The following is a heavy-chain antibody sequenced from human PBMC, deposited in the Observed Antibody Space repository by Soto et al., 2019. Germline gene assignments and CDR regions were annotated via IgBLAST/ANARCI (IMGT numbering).Heavy chain of an antibody. D-gene: IGHD4-4*01. CDR1: GFSVSSAW. J-gene: IGHJ4*02. Sequence: EVQLVESEGGLVQPGGSLRLSCAVSGFSVSSAWMTWIRQAPGKGLERVAIMNEDGSERYYVDSVKGRFTISRDNAKNALFLQMNSLRVEDTAVFFCARDRAYRRFDYWGQGSLFTVSS. CDR2: MNEDGSER. CDR3: ARDRAYRRFDY. V-gene: IGHV3-7*03.